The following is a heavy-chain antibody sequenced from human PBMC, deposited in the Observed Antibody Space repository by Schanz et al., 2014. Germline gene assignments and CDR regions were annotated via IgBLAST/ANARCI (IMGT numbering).Heavy chain of an antibody. CDR2: ISGSGAST. CDR1: GVTFSSYA. V-gene: IGHV3-23*01. Sequence: EVQLLESGGGLVQPGGSLRLSCVASGVTFSSYAMSWVRQASGKGLEWVSAISGSGASTYYADSVKGRFTISRDNSKNTLYLQMNSLSAEDTAVYYCAKRNHDMQSLPLDYWGQGTLVIVSS. J-gene: IGHJ4*02. CDR3: AKRNHDMQSLPLDY. D-gene: IGHD3-9*01.